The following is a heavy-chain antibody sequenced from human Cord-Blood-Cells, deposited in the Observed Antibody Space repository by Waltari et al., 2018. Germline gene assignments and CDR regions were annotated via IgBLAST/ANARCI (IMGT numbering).Heavy chain of an antibody. D-gene: IGHD6-13*01. V-gene: IGHV3-30-3*01. Sequence: QVQLVESGGGVVQPGGSLRLSRAASAFTFSSYAMHWVRQAPGKGLEWMAVISYDGSNKYYADSVKGRFTISRDNSKNTLYLQMNSLRAEDTAVYYCASTMAAAAVYYFDYWGQGTLVTVSS. CDR1: AFTFSSYA. J-gene: IGHJ4*02. CDR3: ASTMAAAAVYYFDY. CDR2: ISYDGSNK.